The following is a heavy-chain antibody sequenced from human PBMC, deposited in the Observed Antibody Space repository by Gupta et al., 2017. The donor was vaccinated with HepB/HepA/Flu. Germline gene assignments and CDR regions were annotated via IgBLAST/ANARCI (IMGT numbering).Heavy chain of an antibody. J-gene: IGHJ6*02. CDR2: ISYDGSNK. CDR3: AREVGTAYPGFYGMDV. D-gene: IGHD2-21*02. CDR1: GFTFSSYA. V-gene: IGHV3-30-3*01. Sequence: QVQLVESGGGVVQPGRSLRLSCAASGFTFSSYAMHWVRQAPGKGLEWVAVISYDGSNKYYADAVKGRFTISRDNSKNTLYLQMNSLRAEDTAVYYCAREVGTAYPGFYGMDVWGQGTTVTVSS.